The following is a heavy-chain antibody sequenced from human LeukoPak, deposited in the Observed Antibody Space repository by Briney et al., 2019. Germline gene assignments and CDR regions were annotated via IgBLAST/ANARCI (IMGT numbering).Heavy chain of an antibody. J-gene: IGHJ4*02. CDR2: IYYSGST. CDR3: ARKSPTSGSYGWYFDY. D-gene: IGHD1-26*01. Sequence: SETLSLTCTVSGGSISSGGYYWSWIRHHPGKGLEWIGYIYYSGSTYYNPSLRSRATISVETSKNQFSLNLRSVTAADTAIYYCARKSPTSGSYGWYFDYWGQGALVTVSS. CDR1: GGSISSGGYY. V-gene: IGHV4-31*03.